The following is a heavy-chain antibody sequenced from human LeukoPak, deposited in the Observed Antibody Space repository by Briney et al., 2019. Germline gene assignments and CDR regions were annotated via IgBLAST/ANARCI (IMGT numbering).Heavy chain of an antibody. D-gene: IGHD1-1*01. V-gene: IGHV3-11*06. Sequence: GGSLRLSCAASGFTFRHYYMSWTRQAPGKGLEWVSYISSSSSYTNYADSVKGRFTISRDNAKNSLYLQMNSLRAEDKAVYYGARERDWNSLDYWGQGTLVTVSS. CDR2: ISSSSSYT. CDR3: ARERDWNSLDY. J-gene: IGHJ4*02. CDR1: GFTFRHYY.